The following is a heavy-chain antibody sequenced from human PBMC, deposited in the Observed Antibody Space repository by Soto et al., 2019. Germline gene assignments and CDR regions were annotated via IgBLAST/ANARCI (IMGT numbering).Heavy chain of an antibody. D-gene: IGHD6-13*01. CDR3: ARYTYTSRYSYYGMDV. V-gene: IGHV3-49*03. J-gene: IGHJ6*02. CDR2: VRSKAYGGTT. CDR1: GFTFGDYA. Sequence: LRLSCTTSGFTFGDYAMSWFRQAPGKGLEWVGVVRSKAYGGTTDYAASVKGRFDISRGDSKSIAYLQMNSVTTEDTAVYFCARYTYTSRYSYYGMDVWGHGTTVTVSS.